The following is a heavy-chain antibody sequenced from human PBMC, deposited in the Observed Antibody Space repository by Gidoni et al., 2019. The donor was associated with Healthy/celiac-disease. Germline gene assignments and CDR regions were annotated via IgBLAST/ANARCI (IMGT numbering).Heavy chain of an antibody. CDR3: AKGSGSYYGANWFDP. Sequence: EVQLLESGGGLVQPGGSLRLACAASGFTFSCYAMSWVRQAPGKGLEWVLAISGSGGSTYYADSVKGRFTISRDNSKNTLYLQMNSLRAEDTAVYYCAKGSGSYYGANWFDPWGQGTLVTVSS. V-gene: IGHV3-23*01. J-gene: IGHJ5*02. D-gene: IGHD3-10*01. CDR2: ISGSGGST. CDR1: GFTFSCYA.